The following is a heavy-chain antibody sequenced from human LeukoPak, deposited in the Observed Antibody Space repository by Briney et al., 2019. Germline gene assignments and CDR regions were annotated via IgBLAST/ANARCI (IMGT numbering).Heavy chain of an antibody. CDR1: GYTFTSYY. Sequence: ASVKVSCKASGYTFTSYYMHWVRQAPGQGLEWMGIINPSGGSTSYVQKFQGRVTMTRDTSTSTVYMELSSLRSEDTAVYYCARECPDILTGYYAVFGMDVWGQGTTVTVSS. V-gene: IGHV1-46*01. CDR2: INPSGGST. CDR3: ARECPDILTGYYAVFGMDV. J-gene: IGHJ6*02. D-gene: IGHD3-9*01.